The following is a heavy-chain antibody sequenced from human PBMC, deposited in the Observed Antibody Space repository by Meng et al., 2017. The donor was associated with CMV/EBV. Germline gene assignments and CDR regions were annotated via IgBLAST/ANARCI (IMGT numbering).Heavy chain of an antibody. D-gene: IGHD6-13*01. CDR1: GGSISSYY. Sequence: GSLRLSCTVSGGSISSYYWSWIRQPPGKGLEWIGYIYYSGSTNYNPSLKSRVTISVDTSKNQFSLKLSSVTAADTAVYYCARNKARSSSSWYHFDYWGQGTLVTVS. CDR2: IYYSGST. J-gene: IGHJ4*02. CDR3: ARNKARSSSSWYHFDY. V-gene: IGHV4-59*01.